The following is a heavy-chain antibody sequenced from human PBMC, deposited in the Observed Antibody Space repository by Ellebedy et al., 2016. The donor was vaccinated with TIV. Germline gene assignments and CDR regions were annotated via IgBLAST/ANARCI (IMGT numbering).Heavy chain of an antibody. V-gene: IGHV4-4*02. CDR2: IYHSGST. CDR3: ARAWVFKLNYFYYGMDV. CDR1: GGSISSSNW. J-gene: IGHJ6*02. D-gene: IGHD1-7*01. Sequence: SETLSLXCAVSGGSISSSNWWSWVRQPPGKGLEWIGEIYHSGSTHYNPSLKSRVTISVDKSKNQFSLKLSSVTAADTAVYYCARAWVFKLNYFYYGMDVWGQGTTVTVSS.